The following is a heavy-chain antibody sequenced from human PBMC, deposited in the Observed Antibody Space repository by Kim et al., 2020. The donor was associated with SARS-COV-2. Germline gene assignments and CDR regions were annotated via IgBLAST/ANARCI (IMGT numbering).Heavy chain of an antibody. CDR3: AGRDYYDSSGYQQIHDAFDI. Sequence: GGSLRLSCAASGFTFSDYYMSWIRQAPGKGLEWVSYISSSGSTIYYADSVKGRFTISRDNAKNSLYLQMNSLRAEDTAVYYCAGRDYYDSSGYQQIHDAFDIWGQGTMVTVSS. V-gene: IGHV3-11*01. J-gene: IGHJ3*02. D-gene: IGHD3-22*01. CDR1: GFTFSDYY. CDR2: ISSSGSTI.